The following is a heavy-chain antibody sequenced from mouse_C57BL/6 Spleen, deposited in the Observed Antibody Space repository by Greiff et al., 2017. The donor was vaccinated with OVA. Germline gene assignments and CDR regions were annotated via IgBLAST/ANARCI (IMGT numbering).Heavy chain of an antibody. CDR3: ARHPLYSNYAMDY. CDR1: GFSLTSYG. V-gene: IGHV2-6-1*01. D-gene: IGHD2-5*01. J-gene: IGHJ4*01. Sequence: QVQLKESGPGLVAPSQSLSITCTVSGFSLTSYGVHWVRQPPGKGLEWLVVIWSDGSTTYNSALKSRLSISKDNSKSQVFLKMNSLQTDDTAMYYGARHPLYSNYAMDYWGQGTSVTVSS. CDR2: IWSDGST.